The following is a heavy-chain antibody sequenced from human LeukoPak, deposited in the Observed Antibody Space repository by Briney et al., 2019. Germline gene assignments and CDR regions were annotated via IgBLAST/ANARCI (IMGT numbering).Heavy chain of an antibody. V-gene: IGHV1-3*01. CDR2: INAGNGNT. J-gene: IGHJ4*02. CDR3: ARALTMIVVVPGY. D-gene: IGHD3-22*01. CDR1: GYTFTSYA. Sequence: GASVKVSCTASGYTFTSYAMHWVRQAPGQRLEWMGWINAGNGNTKYSQKFQGRVTITRDTSASTAYMELSSLRSEDTAVYYCARALTMIVVVPGYWGQGTLVTVSS.